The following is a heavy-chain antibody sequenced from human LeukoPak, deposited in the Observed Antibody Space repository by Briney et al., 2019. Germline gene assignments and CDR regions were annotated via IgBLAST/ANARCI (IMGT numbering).Heavy chain of an antibody. CDR3: AKVFRGGSSWYQSDAFDI. CDR2: ISAYNGNT. CDR1: GYTFTSYG. J-gene: IGHJ3*02. Sequence: GASVKVSCKASGYTFTSYGISWVRQAPGQGLEWMGWISAYNGNTNYAQKLQGRVTMTTDTSTSTAYMELRSLRSDDTAVYYCAKVFRGGSSWYQSDAFDIWGQGTMVTVSS. D-gene: IGHD6-13*01. V-gene: IGHV1-18*01.